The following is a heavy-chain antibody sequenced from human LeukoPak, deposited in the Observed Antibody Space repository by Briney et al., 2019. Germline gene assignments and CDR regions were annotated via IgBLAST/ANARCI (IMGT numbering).Heavy chain of an antibody. D-gene: IGHD4-17*01. V-gene: IGHV4-4*02. CDR2: IYDSGTT. CDR1: GGSISSGNW. Sequence: PSETLSLTCAVSGGSISSGNWWSWVRQSPGKGLEWIGEIYDSGTTRYNPSLKSRVTISVDKSKNQFSLKLTSVTAADTAVYYCARHVSGDYAWLDVWGQGTTVTVSS. J-gene: IGHJ6*02. CDR3: ARHVSGDYAWLDV.